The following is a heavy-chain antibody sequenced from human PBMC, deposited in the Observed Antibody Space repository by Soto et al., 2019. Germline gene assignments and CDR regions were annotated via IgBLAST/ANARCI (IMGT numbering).Heavy chain of an antibody. CDR1: GGSFTSNNW. J-gene: IGHJ4*02. CDR3: ASRDPGTSVDY. D-gene: IGHD1-7*01. Sequence: QVQLQESGPGLVKPSGTLSLTCAVSGGSFTSNNWWTWVRQPPGQGLEWIGEIYRTGSTNYNPSLNSRVTLSLDKSENQFSLKVTSLTAADTAVYYCASRDPGTSVDYWGQGTLVTVSS. V-gene: IGHV4-4*02. CDR2: IYRTGST.